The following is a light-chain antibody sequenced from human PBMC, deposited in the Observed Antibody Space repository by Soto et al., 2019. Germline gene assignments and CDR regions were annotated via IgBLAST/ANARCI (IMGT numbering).Light chain of an antibody. Sequence: DIQMTQSPSTLSASVGDTVTITCRASQSFSNWLSWYPQKPGKAPKFLIYKAYTLESGVPSRFSGSGSGTELTLTISSLQPDDFATYFCQQYNSYSWTFGQGTKVEIK. J-gene: IGKJ1*01. CDR1: QSFSNW. CDR3: QQYNSYSWT. V-gene: IGKV1-5*03. CDR2: KAY.